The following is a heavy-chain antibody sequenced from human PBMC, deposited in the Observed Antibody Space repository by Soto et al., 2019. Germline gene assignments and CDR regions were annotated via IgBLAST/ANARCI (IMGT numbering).Heavy chain of an antibody. D-gene: IGHD6-19*01. CDR3: AKVHEQWLYEDNLIDY. J-gene: IGHJ4*02. Sequence: GGSLRLSCAASGFTFSSYAMSWVRQAPGKGLEWVSAISGSGGSTYYADSVKGRFTISRDNSKNTLYLQMNSLRAEDTAVYYCAKVHEQWLYEDNLIDYWGQGTLVTVSS. CDR2: ISGSGGST. CDR1: GFTFSSYA. V-gene: IGHV3-23*01.